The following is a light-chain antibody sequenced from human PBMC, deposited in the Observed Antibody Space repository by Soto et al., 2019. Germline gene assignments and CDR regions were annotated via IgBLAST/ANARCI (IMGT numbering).Light chain of an antibody. CDR1: SSDIGDYKY. Sequence: QSALTQPASVSGSPGQSIAFSCTGTSSDIGDYKYVSWYQQHPGKAPKLMIYDVSNRPSGVSNRFSGSMSGNTASLTISGLQPEDEADYYCSSYTGSRTLVFGGGTKLTVL. CDR3: SSYTGSRTLV. CDR2: DVS. J-gene: IGLJ2*01. V-gene: IGLV2-14*01.